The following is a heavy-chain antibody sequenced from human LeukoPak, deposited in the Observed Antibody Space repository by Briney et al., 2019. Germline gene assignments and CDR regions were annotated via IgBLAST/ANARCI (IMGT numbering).Heavy chain of an antibody. D-gene: IGHD2-21*01. V-gene: IGHV3-53*01. CDR3: ARDTGLW. Sequence: GGSLRLSCAVSGFTVSNNYMSWVRRAPGKGLEWVSHIYSGGDTYHADSVKGRFTISRDHSKNTVYLQMNNLRVEDTAVYYCARDTGLWWGQGTLVTVSS. CDR1: GFTVSNNY. J-gene: IGHJ4*02. CDR2: IYSGGDT.